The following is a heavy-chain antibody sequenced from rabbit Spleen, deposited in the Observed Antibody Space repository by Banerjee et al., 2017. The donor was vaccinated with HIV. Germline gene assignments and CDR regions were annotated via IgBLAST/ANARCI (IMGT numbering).Heavy chain of an antibody. Sequence: QEQLMESGGGLVQPGGSLKLSCKASGFDFSRTGVSWVRQAPGKGLEWIGYIDLLFGTTYYANWVNGRFTISKTSSTTVTLQMTSLTAADTATYFCARGQSAADYVDLWGPGTLVTVS. D-gene: IGHD2-1*01. CDR1: GFDFSRTG. J-gene: IGHJ4*01. CDR2: IDLLFGTT. CDR3: ARGQSAADYVDL. V-gene: IGHV1S39*01.